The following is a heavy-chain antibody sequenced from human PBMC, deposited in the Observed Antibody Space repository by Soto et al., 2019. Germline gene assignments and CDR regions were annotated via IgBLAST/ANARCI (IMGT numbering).Heavy chain of an antibody. D-gene: IGHD3-3*01. CDR2: ISGTGDGT. CDR3: AKSLGAYDFFDDFDI. V-gene: IGHV3-23*01. J-gene: IGHJ3*02. Sequence: GSMRLSCAASGITFRSYAMSWVRQAPWKWLKWFSIISGTGDGTYYAASVKCRFTISRDNSKNTLYLQMNSLRAEDTAVYYCAKSLGAYDFFDDFDIWGQGTMVTVSS. CDR1: GITFRSYA.